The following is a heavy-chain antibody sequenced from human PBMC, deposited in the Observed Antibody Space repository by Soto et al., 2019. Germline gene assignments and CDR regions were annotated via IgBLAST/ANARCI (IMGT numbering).Heavy chain of an antibody. CDR3: AGAYDFWSGPSGMDV. J-gene: IGHJ6*02. Sequence: ASVKVSCKASGYTFTGYYMHWVRQAPGQGLEWMGWINPNSGGTNYAQKFQGRVTITADKSTSTAYMELSSLRSEDTTVYYCAGAYDFWSGPSGMDVWGQGTTVTVSS. CDR2: INPNSGGT. V-gene: IGHV1-2*02. CDR1: GYTFTGYY. D-gene: IGHD3-3*01.